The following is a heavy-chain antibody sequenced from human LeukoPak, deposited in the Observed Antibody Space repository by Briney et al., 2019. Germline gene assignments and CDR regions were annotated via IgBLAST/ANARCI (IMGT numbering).Heavy chain of an antibody. Sequence: GVSLRLSFATSGFTFTDYYMSWIRQAPGKGLEWVSYISVSGTTMYYADSVKGRFTLSRDNAKNSLYLQMNSLRAEDTAVYYCARVGRLQYGDYVAFDYWGQGALVTVSS. V-gene: IGHV3-11*01. J-gene: IGHJ4*02. CDR2: ISVSGTTM. CDR1: GFTFTDYY. D-gene: IGHD4-17*01. CDR3: ARVGRLQYGDYVAFDY.